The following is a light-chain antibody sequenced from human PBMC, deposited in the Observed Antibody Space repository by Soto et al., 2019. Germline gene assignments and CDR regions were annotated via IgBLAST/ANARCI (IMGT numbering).Light chain of an antibody. J-gene: IGLJ3*02. Sequence: QSVLTQPPSASGTPGQRVTISCSGSRSNIGSNYVYWHQQLPGTAPKLLIYRNNQRPSGVPDRFSGSKSGTSASLAISGLRSEDEADYYCAAWDDSLSGWVFGGGTKLTVL. CDR2: RNN. CDR1: RSNIGSNY. V-gene: IGLV1-47*01. CDR3: AAWDDSLSGWV.